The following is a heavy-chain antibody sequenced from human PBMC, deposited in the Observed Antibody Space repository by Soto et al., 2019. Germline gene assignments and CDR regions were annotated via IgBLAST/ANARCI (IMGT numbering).Heavy chain of an antibody. V-gene: IGHV1-2*04. Sequence: XSVKVPCNAAGYPFTGYYMHWGRRAPGQGLEWMGWINPNSGGTNYAQKFQGWVTMTRDTSISTAYMELSRLRSDDTAVYYCAIIDYGDSAEYFQHWGQGTLVTVSS. CDR3: AIIDYGDSAEYFQH. CDR2: INPNSGGT. CDR1: GYPFTGYY. J-gene: IGHJ1*01. D-gene: IGHD4-17*01.